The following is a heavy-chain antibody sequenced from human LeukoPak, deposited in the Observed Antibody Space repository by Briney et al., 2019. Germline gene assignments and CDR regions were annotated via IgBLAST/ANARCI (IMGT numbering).Heavy chain of an antibody. CDR1: GFTFSDFY. Sequence: GGSLRLSCAASGFTFSDFYMSWIRQAPGKGLEWVSVIRNGGSTVYADSVKGRFTISRDNSKNTLYLQLNSLRAEDTAVYYCAREGSGRTAYNDGLDVWGQGTMVTVSS. CDR2: IRNGGST. V-gene: IGHV3-53*01. J-gene: IGHJ3*01. D-gene: IGHD3-10*01. CDR3: AREGSGRTAYNDGLDV.